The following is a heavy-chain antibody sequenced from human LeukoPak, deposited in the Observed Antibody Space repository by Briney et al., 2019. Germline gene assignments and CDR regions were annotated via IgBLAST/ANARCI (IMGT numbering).Heavy chain of an antibody. D-gene: IGHD1-1*01. CDR1: GGSISSSSYY. Sequence: SETLSLTCTVSGGSISSSSYYWGWIRQPPGKGLEWIGSIYYSGSTYYNPSLKSRVTISVDTSKNQFSLKLSSVTAADTAVYYCARGYQLVYFDYWGQGTLVTVSS. CDR3: ARGYQLVYFDY. J-gene: IGHJ4*02. CDR2: IYYSGST. V-gene: IGHV4-39*07.